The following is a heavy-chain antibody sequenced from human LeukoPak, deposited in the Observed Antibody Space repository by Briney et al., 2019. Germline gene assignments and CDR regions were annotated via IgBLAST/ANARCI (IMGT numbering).Heavy chain of an antibody. CDR1: GFTFSNYA. D-gene: IGHD3-10*01. CDR2: ISYDGSNK. J-gene: IGHJ4*02. Sequence: GGSLRLSCAASGFTFSNYAMHWVRQAPGKGLEWVAIISYDGSNKYYADSVKGRFTISRDNSKNTLYLQMNSLRADDTAVYYCARGRSGSHHFDSWGQGTLVTVSS. V-gene: IGHV3-30*04. CDR3: ARGRSGSHHFDS.